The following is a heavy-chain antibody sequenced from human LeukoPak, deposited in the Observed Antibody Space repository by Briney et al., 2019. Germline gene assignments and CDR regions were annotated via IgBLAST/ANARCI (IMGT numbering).Heavy chain of an antibody. CDR1: GFTFSSYA. V-gene: IGHV3-23*01. CDR3: AKLMVRGVILDY. Sequence: GSLRLSCAASGFTFSSYAMSWVRQAPGKGLEWVSAISGSGGSTYYADSVKGRFTISRDNSKNTLYLQMNSLRAEDTAVYYCAKLMVRGVILDYWGQGTLVTVSS. CDR2: ISGSGGST. J-gene: IGHJ4*02. D-gene: IGHD3-10*01.